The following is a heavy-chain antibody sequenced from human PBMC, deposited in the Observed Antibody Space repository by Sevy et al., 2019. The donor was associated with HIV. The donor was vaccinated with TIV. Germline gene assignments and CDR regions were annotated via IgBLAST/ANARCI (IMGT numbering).Heavy chain of an antibody. CDR3: AKVDVVVPVADYGLDV. V-gene: IGHV3-23*01. D-gene: IGHD2-2*01. Sequence: GGSLRLSCAASGFTFSNYAMSWVRQAPDKGLEWVSSLSRSGSSTDYADSVKGRFTISRDNSMNTLYLQMNSLRAEDTAVYYCAKVDVVVPVADYGLDVWGQGTTVTVSS. CDR1: GFTFSNYA. CDR2: LSRSGSST. J-gene: IGHJ6*02.